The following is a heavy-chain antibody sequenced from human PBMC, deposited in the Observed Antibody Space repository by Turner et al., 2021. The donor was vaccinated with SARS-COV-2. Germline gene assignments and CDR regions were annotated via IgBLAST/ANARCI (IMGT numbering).Heavy chain of an antibody. Sequence: EVQLLESGGGLVQPGGSLRLSCAGSGFTFSRFGMTWVRQAPGKGLKGVSGIRVSGDDTYYADSVKGRFTVSRDNSKNTLYLQLNSLRAEDTAVYYCARDWRPDYWGQGTLVTVSS. CDR1: GFTFSRFG. CDR3: ARDWRPDY. D-gene: IGHD3-3*01. J-gene: IGHJ4*02. V-gene: IGHV3-23*01. CDR2: IRVSGDDT.